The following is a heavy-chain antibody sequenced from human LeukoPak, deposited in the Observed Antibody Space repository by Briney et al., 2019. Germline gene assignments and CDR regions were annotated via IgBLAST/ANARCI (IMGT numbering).Heavy chain of an antibody. V-gene: IGHV3-9*03. CDR1: GFTFDDYA. D-gene: IGHD4-17*01. CDR2: ISWNSGSI. Sequence: PGRSLRLSCAASGFTFDDYAMHWVRQAPGKGLEWVSGISWNSGSIGYADSVKGRFTISRDNPKNSLYLQMNSLRAEDMALYYCAKVGYGDYGAFDIWGQGTMVTVSS. CDR3: AKVGYGDYGAFDI. J-gene: IGHJ3*02.